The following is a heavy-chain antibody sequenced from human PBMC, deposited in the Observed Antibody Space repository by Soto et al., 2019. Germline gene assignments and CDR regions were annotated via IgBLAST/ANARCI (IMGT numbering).Heavy chain of an antibody. CDR1: GFTFSSYA. CDR3: ARGIEAYYYYGMDV. Sequence: QVQLVESGGGVVQPGRSLRLSCAASGFTFSSYAMHWVCQAPGKGLEWVAVISYDGSNKYYADSVKGRFTISRDNSKNTLYLQMNSLRAEDTAVYYCARGIEAYYYYGMDVWGQGTTVTVSS. J-gene: IGHJ6*02. V-gene: IGHV3-30-3*01. CDR2: ISYDGSNK.